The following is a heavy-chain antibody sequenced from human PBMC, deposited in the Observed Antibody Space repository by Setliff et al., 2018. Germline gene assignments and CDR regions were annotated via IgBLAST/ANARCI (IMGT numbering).Heavy chain of an antibody. D-gene: IGHD3-22*01. V-gene: IGHV1-69*02. CDR1: GGPLNSYS. CDR2: IIPVLDIT. CDR3: ARHPPPPNYFDIGALDS. J-gene: IGHJ4*02. Sequence: ASVKVSCKASGGPLNSYSFSWMRQAPGQGLEWMGRIIPVLDITRYSQKFQGRVTITADKSTGIIYMELTSRRSDETAVYYCARHPPPPNYFDIGALDSWGQGTLVTVSS.